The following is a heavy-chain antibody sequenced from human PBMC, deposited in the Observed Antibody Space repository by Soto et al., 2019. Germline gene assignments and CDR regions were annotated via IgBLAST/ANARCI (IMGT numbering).Heavy chain of an antibody. D-gene: IGHD3-9*01. CDR1: GVTTSRNY. Sequence: GVSRRVSWSASGVTTSRNYRISFRHSPEKGLEWVSVIYSGGSTYYADSVKGRFTISRDNSKNTLNLLMNSLRSEDTAIYYCARDPAPQYNYNVTAYTQFYSRAQRTAVPVS. V-gene: IGHV3-53*05. CDR3: ARDPAPQYNYNVTAYTQFYS. CDR2: IYSGGST. J-gene: IGHJ1*01.